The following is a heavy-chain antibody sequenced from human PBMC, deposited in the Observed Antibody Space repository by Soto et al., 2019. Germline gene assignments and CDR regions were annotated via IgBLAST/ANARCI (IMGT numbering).Heavy chain of an antibody. CDR2: ISSRSDI. Sequence: LRLSCVGSGFTFSTYSINWVRQAPGKGLGWVSSISSRSDIYYADSVKGRFTISRDNAKNSVSLQMNSLRAEDTAVYYCAREYTAWPLAYGLDVWGQGTTVTVSS. V-gene: IGHV3-21*01. CDR3: AREYTAWPLAYGLDV. D-gene: IGHD2-2*02. J-gene: IGHJ6*02. CDR1: GFTFSTYS.